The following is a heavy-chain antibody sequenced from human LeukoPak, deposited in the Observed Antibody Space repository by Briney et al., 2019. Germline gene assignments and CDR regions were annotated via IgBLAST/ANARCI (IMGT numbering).Heavy chain of an antibody. CDR2: INHSGST. J-gene: IGHJ4*02. D-gene: IGHD1-1*01. CDR1: GGSFSGYY. CDR3: ARQLGPLHYFDY. Sequence: ASETLSLTCAVYGGSFSGYYWSWIRQPPGKGLEWIGEINHSGSTNYNPSLKSRVTISVDTSKNQFSLKLSSVTAADTAVYYCARQLGPLHYFDYWGQGTLVTVSS. V-gene: IGHV4-34*01.